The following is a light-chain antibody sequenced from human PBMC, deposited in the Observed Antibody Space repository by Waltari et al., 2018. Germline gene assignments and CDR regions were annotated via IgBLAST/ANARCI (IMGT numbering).Light chain of an antibody. V-gene: IGKV1-33*01. CDR1: QDIRKY. CDR2: EAS. Sequence: DIQMTQSPSSLSASVGDRVSITCQASQDIRKYLNWFQQKPGKAPKLLIFEASNLETGVPSKFSGSGYGTDFTFTISNLQPEETATYYCQQYDGFPHTFGQGTKVEIK. CDR3: QQYDGFPHT. J-gene: IGKJ2*01.